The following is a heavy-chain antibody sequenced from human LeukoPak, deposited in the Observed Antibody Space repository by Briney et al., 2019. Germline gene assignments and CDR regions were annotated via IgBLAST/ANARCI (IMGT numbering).Heavy chain of an antibody. V-gene: IGHV3-21*01. Sequence: ETLSLTCTVSGGSISSSSYYWGWIRQAPGKGLEWVSSISSSSSYIYYTDSVKGRFTISRDNAKNSLYLQMNSLRAEDTAVYYCARGIAAAGTYWGQGTLVTVSS. D-gene: IGHD6-13*01. J-gene: IGHJ4*02. CDR3: ARGIAAAGTY. CDR2: ISSSSSYI. CDR1: GGSISSSS.